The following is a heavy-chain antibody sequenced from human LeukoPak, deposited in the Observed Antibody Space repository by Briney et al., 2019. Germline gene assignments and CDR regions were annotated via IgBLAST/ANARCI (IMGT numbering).Heavy chain of an antibody. CDR1: GGSISSSSCY. V-gene: IGHV4-39*01. Sequence: KPSETLSLTCTVSGGSISSSSCYWGWIRQPPGKGLEWIVNIYYSGSTYYNPSLKSRVTISVDTSKSQFSLKLRSVTAADTAVYYCARHEMYSSGWHLDYWGQGTLVTVSS. J-gene: IGHJ4*01. CDR2: IYYSGST. CDR3: ARHEMYSSGWHLDY. D-gene: IGHD6-19*01.